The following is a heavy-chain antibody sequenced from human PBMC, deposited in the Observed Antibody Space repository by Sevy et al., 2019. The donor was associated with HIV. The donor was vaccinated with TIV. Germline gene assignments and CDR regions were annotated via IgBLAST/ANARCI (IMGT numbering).Heavy chain of an antibody. J-gene: IGHJ4*02. CDR2: ISGSGGST. V-gene: IGHV3-23*01. Sequence: GGSLRLSCTASGFNLSSYAMSWVRQAPGKGLEWVSAISGSGGSTYYANSVKGRFTISRDNSKNTLYLQMNSLRAEDTAVYYCGKGRGGRGYCSGGSCATNDYWGQGALVTVSS. CDR1: GFNLSSYA. D-gene: IGHD2-15*01. CDR3: GKGRGGRGYCSGGSCATNDY.